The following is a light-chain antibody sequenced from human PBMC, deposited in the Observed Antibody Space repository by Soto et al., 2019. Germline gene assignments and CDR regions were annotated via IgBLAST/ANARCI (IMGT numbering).Light chain of an antibody. CDR2: DAS. CDR1: QSVSSY. V-gene: IGKV3-11*01. Sequence: EIVLTQSPATLSLSPGERATLSCRASQSVSSYLDWYQQKPGQAPRLLIYDASNRATGIPARFSGSGSGTDFTLTISSLEPEDFAVYYCQQRSNYTFGQGTELEIK. J-gene: IGKJ2*01. CDR3: QQRSNYT.